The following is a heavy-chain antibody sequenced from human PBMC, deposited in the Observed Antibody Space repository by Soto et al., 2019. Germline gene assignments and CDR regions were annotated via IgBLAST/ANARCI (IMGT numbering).Heavy chain of an antibody. Sequence: SETLSLTCTVSGGSISSYYWSWIRQPPGKGLEWIGYIYYSGSTNYNPSLKSRVTISVDTSKNQFSLKLSSVTAADTAVYYCARESYYYDSSGYYLYYFDYWGQGTLVTVSS. CDR1: GGSISSYY. J-gene: IGHJ4*02. V-gene: IGHV4-59*01. CDR2: IYYSGST. CDR3: ARESYYYDSSGYYLYYFDY. D-gene: IGHD3-22*01.